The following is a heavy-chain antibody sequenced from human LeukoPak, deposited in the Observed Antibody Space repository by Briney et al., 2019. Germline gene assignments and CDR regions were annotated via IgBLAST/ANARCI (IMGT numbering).Heavy chain of an antibody. Sequence: PTGGSLRLSCAASGLTFSSYAMHWVRQAPGKGLEWVAVISYDGSNKYYADSVKGRFTISRDNAKNSLYLQMNSLRAEDTAVYYCAELGITMIGGVWGKGTTVTISS. CDR2: ISYDGSNK. V-gene: IGHV3-30*04. CDR1: GLTFSSYA. D-gene: IGHD3-10*02. CDR3: AELGITMIGGV. J-gene: IGHJ6*03.